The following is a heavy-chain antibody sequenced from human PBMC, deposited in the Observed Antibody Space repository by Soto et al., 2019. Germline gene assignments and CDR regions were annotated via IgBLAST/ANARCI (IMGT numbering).Heavy chain of an antibody. Sequence: QVQLVQSGAEVKKPGASVKVSCKASGYTFTSYYMHWVRQAPGQGLEWMGWINPDSGVTYYPHKFQDRVTMTRDTSISTAYMELSRLTSDDTALYSCARDRGVRDVWGQGTTVIVSS. CDR2: INPDSGVT. CDR3: ARDRGVRDV. V-gene: IGHV1-2*02. D-gene: IGHD2-8*01. J-gene: IGHJ6*02. CDR1: GYTFTSYY.